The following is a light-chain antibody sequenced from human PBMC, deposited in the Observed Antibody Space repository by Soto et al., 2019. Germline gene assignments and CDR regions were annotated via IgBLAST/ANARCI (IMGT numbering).Light chain of an antibody. CDR1: QGVSRN. V-gene: IGKV3-15*01. CDR2: GAS. J-gene: IGKJ2*01. CDR3: QQYNKWPYT. Sequence: DIVMTQSPATLSVSPGEGAALSCRASQGVSRNFAWYQQKPGQAPSLLIYGASTRDTDIPARFRGSGSGTEFTLTISSLPYEDFAVYYCQQYNKWPYTFGQGNKLEIK.